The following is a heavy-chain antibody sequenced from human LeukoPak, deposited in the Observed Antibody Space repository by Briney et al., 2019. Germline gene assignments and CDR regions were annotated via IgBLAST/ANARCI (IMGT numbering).Heavy chain of an antibody. D-gene: IGHD6-19*01. CDR3: ARDRIAVAGTNDC. CDR1: GYTFTGYY. V-gene: IGHV1-2*02. J-gene: IGHJ4*02. CDR2: INPNSGGT. Sequence: GASVKVSCKASGYTFTGYYMHWVRQAPGQGLEWMGWINPNSGGTNYAQKFQGRVTMTRDTSISTAYMELSRLRSDDTAVYYCARDRIAVAGTNDCWGQGTLVTVSS.